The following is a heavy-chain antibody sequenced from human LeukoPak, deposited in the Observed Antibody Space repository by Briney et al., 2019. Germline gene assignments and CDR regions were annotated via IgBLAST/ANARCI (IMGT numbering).Heavy chain of an antibody. Sequence: ASVKVSCKASGYTFTSYDINWVRQATGQGLEWMGWMNPNSGNTGYAQKFQGRVTMTRNTSISTAYMELSSLRSEDTAVYYCARGPNWEDAFDIWGQGTMVTVSS. CDR3: ARGPNWEDAFDI. V-gene: IGHV1-8*01. CDR1: GYTFTSYD. J-gene: IGHJ3*02. CDR2: MNPNSGNT. D-gene: IGHD7-27*01.